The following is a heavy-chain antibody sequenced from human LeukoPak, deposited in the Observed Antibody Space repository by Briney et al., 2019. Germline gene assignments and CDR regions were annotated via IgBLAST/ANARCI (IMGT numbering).Heavy chain of an antibody. CDR3: ARDGGYSYGSFDY. CDR2: IDYSGST. D-gene: IGHD5-18*01. Sequence: SETLSLTCAVYGGSFSSYYWSWIRQPPGKGLEWIGYIDYSGSTNYNPSLKSRVTISVDTSQNQFSLKLSSVTAADTAVYYCARDGGYSYGSFDYWGQGTLVTVSS. J-gene: IGHJ4*02. CDR1: GGSFSSYY. V-gene: IGHV4-59*01.